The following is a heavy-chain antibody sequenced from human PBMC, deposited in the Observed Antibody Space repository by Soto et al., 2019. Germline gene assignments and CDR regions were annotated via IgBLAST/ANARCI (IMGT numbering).Heavy chain of an antibody. J-gene: IGHJ5*02. CDR3: ERDKRWLQLDWFDP. Sequence: ASVKVSCKASGYTFTSYGISWVRQAPGQGLEWMGWISAYNGNTNYAQKLQGRVTMTTDTSTSTAYMELRSLRSDDTAVYYCERDKRWLQLDWFDPWGQGTLVTVSS. CDR1: GYTFTSYG. D-gene: IGHD5-12*01. CDR2: ISAYNGNT. V-gene: IGHV1-18*01.